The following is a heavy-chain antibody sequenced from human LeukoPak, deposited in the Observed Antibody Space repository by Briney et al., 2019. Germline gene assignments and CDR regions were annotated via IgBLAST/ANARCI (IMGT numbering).Heavy chain of an antibody. D-gene: IGHD3-3*01. Sequence: GGSLRLSCVASGFTFSNYEMNWVRQAPGKGLEWVAFVSSGGGSGATKSYADSVKGRFTISRENAKKSLYLQVNSLRAEDTAVYYCARGITMKSSAAFDIRGQGTMVTVSS. CDR3: ARGITMKSSAAFDI. CDR1: GFTFSNYE. V-gene: IGHV3-48*03. J-gene: IGHJ3*02. CDR2: VSSGGGSGATK.